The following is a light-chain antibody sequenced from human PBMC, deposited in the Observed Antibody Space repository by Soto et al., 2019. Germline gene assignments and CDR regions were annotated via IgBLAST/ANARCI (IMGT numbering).Light chain of an antibody. CDR3: QHYTSWPRK. V-gene: IGKV3-15*01. Sequence: MTQSPASLSVSPGERATLSCMASQSVGYSLAWYQQRPGQAPRLLIYGASTRAAGFTARFSASGSGTDFALTVSTLQSAAFAIYDYQHYTSWPRKFSQGTRLEIE. CDR2: GAS. CDR1: QSVGYS. J-gene: IGKJ2*01.